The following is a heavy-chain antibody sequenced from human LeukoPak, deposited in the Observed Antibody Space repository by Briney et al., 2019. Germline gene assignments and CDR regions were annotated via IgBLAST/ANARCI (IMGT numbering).Heavy chain of an antibody. CDR1: GGSISSGGYY. D-gene: IGHD1-1*01. CDR2: IYYSGST. J-gene: IGHJ6*02. Sequence: SETLSLTCTVSGGSISSGGYYWSWIRQHPGKGLEWIGYIYYSGSTYYNPSLKSRVTISVDTSKNQFSLKLSSVTAADTAVYYCAAASLDGYYYGMDVWGQGTTVTVSS. V-gene: IGHV4-31*03. CDR3: AAASLDGYYYGMDV.